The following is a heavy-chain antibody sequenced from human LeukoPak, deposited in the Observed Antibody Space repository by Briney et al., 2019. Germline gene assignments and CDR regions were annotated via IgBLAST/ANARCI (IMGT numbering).Heavy chain of an antibody. D-gene: IGHD3-22*01. CDR2: IKSKTDGGTT. Sequence: GGSLRLSCAASGFTFSNAWMSWVRQAPGKGLEWVGRIKSKTDGGTTDHAAPVKGRFTNSRDDSKNTLYLQMNSLKTEDTAVYYCTTVVNYYDSSGYYGYWGQGTLVTVSS. CDR3: TTVVNYYDSSGYYGY. CDR1: GFTFSNAW. V-gene: IGHV3-15*01. J-gene: IGHJ4*02.